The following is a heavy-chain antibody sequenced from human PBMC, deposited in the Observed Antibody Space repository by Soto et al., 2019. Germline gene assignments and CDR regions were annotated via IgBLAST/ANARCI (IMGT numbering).Heavy chain of an antibody. V-gene: IGHV3-7*01. J-gene: IGHJ4*02. CDR3: ARDLFDY. CDR1: GFTFSNYW. CDR2: INEDGSEK. Sequence: GGALRRSCSASGFTFSNYWMNWVRQAPGKGLEWVANINEDGSEKYYVDSAKGRFIISRDNAKNSLYLQMSSLRAEDTAVYYCARDLFDYWGQGTLVTVSS.